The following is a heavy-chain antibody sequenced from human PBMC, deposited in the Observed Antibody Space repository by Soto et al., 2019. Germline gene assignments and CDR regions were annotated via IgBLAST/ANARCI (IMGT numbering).Heavy chain of an antibody. CDR3: AREVQVHTPAFVY. D-gene: IGHD3-10*01. Sequence: QVQLVQSGAEMKKPGSSVKVSCQSSGGTFNTYAMNWVRQAPGQGPEWMGDISPMFGAANYAPKFQGRVTITADESTGTSYMQLSRASSEDTALYFCAREVQVHTPAFVYWGQGTLVTVSS. J-gene: IGHJ4*02. CDR2: ISPMFGAA. CDR1: GGTFNTYA. V-gene: IGHV1-69*19.